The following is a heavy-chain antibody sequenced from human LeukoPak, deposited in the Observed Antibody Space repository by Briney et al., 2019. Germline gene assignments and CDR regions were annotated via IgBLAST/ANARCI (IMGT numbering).Heavy chain of an antibody. V-gene: IGHV1-18*01. Sequence: ASVKVSCKTSGYTFTSYGINWVRQAPGQGLEWLGWITTYNGNTNYAQKFQGRVTMTTDTSTSTAYMELRSLTSDDTAVYYCARRGTYAYSSTYYFDYWGQGTLVTVSS. CDR3: ARRGTYAYSSTYYFDY. CDR2: ITTYNGNT. D-gene: IGHD3-16*01. J-gene: IGHJ4*02. CDR1: GYTFTSYG.